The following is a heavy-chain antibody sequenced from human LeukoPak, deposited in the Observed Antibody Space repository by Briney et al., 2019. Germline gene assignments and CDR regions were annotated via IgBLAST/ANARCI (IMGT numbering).Heavy chain of an antibody. CDR2: ISLDGSDG. D-gene: IGHD6-13*01. Sequence: GGSLRLSCAASGFSFNMHWMHGVRQAPGKGLEGVAVISLDGSDGYYADSVKGRFTISRDNSKNTLFLQMNSLRPEDTAVYYCTRDQSAADTSWWFDPWGQGTPVTVSS. CDR1: GFSFNMHW. V-gene: IGHV3-30*03. CDR3: TRDQSAADTSWWFDP. J-gene: IGHJ5*02.